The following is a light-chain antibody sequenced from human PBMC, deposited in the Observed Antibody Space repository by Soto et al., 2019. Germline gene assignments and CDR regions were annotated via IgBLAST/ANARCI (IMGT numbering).Light chain of an antibody. CDR1: QRISSW. CDR2: DAS. V-gene: IGKV1-5*01. CDR3: QQYNSYSPWT. J-gene: IGKJ1*01. Sequence: DIPMTQSPSTLSASVGDRVTITCRASQRISSWLAWYQQKPGKAPKLLIYDASSLESGVPSRFSGSGSGTEFTLTISRLQPDDFATYYCQQYNSYSPWTFGQGTKVEIK.